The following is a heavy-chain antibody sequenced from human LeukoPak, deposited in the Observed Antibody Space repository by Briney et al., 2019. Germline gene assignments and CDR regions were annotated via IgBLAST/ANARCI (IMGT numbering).Heavy chain of an antibody. CDR1: GFTFSSYA. CDR2: ISYDGSNK. V-gene: IGHV3-30-3*01. D-gene: IGHD3-9*01. CDR3: VRDRDIVTGIVWHVFDV. J-gene: IGHJ3*01. Sequence: GGSLRLSCAASGFTFSSYAMHWVRQAPGKGLEWVAVISYDGSNKYYADSVKGRFTISRDNSKKKLYLQMNSLRTEDTAVYYCVRDRDIVTGIVWHVFDVWGQGTMVTVSS.